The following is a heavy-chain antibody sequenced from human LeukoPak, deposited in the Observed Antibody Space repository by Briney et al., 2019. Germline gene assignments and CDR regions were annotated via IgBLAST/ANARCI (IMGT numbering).Heavy chain of an antibody. J-gene: IGHJ5*02. CDR2: ISHSGST. CDR1: GGSFSGYF. CDR3: ARQDYYDSSGHNWFDP. D-gene: IGHD3-22*01. V-gene: IGHV4-34*01. Sequence: SETLSLTCAVYGGSFSGYFWSWIRQPPGKGLEWIGEISHSGSTNYNPSLKSRVTISVDTSKMQFSLKLSSVTAADTAVYHCARQDYYDSSGHNWFDPWGQGTLVTVSS.